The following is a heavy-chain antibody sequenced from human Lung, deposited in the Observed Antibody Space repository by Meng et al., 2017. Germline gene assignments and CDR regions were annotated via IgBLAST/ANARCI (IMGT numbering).Heavy chain of an antibody. V-gene: IGHV3-23*04. J-gene: IGHJ4*02. Sequence: VPRVESGGGLVQPGGSLRLSCAASGFTFSRYAMSWVRQAPGKGLEWVSAISGSGSSPYYADSVKGRFTISRDNSKNTLYLQMKSLRAEDTAVYYCGKKGWLYWGSGNDYWGQGTLVTVSS. CDR2: ISGSGSSP. CDR3: GKKGWLYWGSGNDY. CDR1: GFTFSRYA. D-gene: IGHD3-10*01.